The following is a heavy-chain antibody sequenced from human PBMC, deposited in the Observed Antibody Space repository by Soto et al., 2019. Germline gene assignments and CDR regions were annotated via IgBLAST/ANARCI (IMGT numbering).Heavy chain of an antibody. J-gene: IGHJ4*02. CDR1: GYSSANLW. D-gene: IGHD2-2*01. CDR2: IHLGGSET. CDR3: AIATHGSSYYDY. Sequence: GESLKISCKASGYSSANLWIGWVRQMPGKGLEWMGFIHLGGSETRYIPSFQGQVTISAARSINTAYLQWSSLRASDTAMYYCAIATHGSSYYDYLGQGTLVTVSS. V-gene: IGHV5-51*01.